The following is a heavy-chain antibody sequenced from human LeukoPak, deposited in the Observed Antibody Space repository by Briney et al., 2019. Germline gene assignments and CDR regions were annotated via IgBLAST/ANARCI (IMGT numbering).Heavy chain of an antibody. Sequence: PAGGSLRLSCAASGFTFSSYAMHWVRQAPGKGLEWVAVISYDGSNKYYADSVKGRFTISRDNSKNTLYLQMNSLRAEDTAVYYCARDQFPLGYCSSTSCHYAFDIWGQGTMVTVSS. CDR1: GFTFSSYA. V-gene: IGHV3-30-3*01. CDR2: ISYDGSNK. J-gene: IGHJ3*02. CDR3: ARDQFPLGYCSSTSCHYAFDI. D-gene: IGHD2-2*01.